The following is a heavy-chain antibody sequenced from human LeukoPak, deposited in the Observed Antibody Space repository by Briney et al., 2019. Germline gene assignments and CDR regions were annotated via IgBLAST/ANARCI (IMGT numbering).Heavy chain of an antibody. Sequence: GGSLRLSCAASGFTVSNNYMRWVRQAPGKGLEWVSVIYSGGTTHYADSVKGRFTISRDNSKNTVYLQMKSLRAEDTAVYYCARDLEYSFGDNYYYHMDVWGNGTTVIVSS. V-gene: IGHV3-53*01. CDR3: ARDLEYSFGDNYYYHMDV. CDR2: IYSGGTT. J-gene: IGHJ6*03. CDR1: GFTVSNNY. D-gene: IGHD2-21*02.